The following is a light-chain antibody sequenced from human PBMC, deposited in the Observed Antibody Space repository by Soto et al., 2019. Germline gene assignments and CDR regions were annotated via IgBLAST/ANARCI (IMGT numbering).Light chain of an antibody. Sequence: QSALTQPRSVSGSPGQSVTISCTGTSSDVGGYNYVSWYQQHPGKAPKLMIYDVSKWPSGVPDRFSGSKSGNTASLTISGLQAEDEADYYFCSYAGSDTYVFGTGTKLAVL. CDR3: CSYAGSDTYV. CDR1: SSDVGGYNY. CDR2: DVS. V-gene: IGLV2-11*01. J-gene: IGLJ1*01.